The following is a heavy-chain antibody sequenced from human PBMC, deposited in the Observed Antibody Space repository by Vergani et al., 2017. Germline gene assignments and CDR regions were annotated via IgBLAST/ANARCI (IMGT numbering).Heavy chain of an antibody. CDR1: GGTFSSYA. V-gene: IGHV1-69*06. D-gene: IGHD3-10*01. CDR3: ARDNGYYGSGWDAFDI. CDR2: IIPLFGTA. Sequence: QVQLVQSGAEVKKPGSSVKVSCKASGGTFSSYAISWVRQAPGQGLEWMGGIIPLFGTANYAQKFQGRLTITADKATSTAYMELSSLRSEDTAVYYCARDNGYYGSGWDAFDIWGQGTMVTVSS. J-gene: IGHJ3*02.